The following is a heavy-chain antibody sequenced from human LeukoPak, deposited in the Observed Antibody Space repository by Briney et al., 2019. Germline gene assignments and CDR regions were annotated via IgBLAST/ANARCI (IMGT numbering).Heavy chain of an antibody. CDR1: GFTFSSYG. V-gene: IGHV3-30*18. CDR3: AKDSNYDILTGVDY. D-gene: IGHD3-9*01. J-gene: IGHJ4*03. Sequence: PGRSLRLSCAASGFTFSSYGMHWVRQAPGKGLEWVAVISYDGSNKYYADSVKGRFTISRDNSKNTLYLQMNSLRAEDTAVYYCAKDSNYDILTGVDYWGQGTTVTVSS. CDR2: ISYDGSNK.